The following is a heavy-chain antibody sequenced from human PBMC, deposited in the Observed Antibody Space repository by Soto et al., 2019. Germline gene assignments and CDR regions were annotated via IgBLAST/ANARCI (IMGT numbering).Heavy chain of an antibody. CDR2: ISYDGSNK. V-gene: IGHV3-30-3*01. CDR3: ARGEDIVVVPAAPWDY. CDR1: GFTFSSYA. Sequence: QVQLVESGGGVVQPGRSLRLSCAASGFTFSSYAMHWVRQAPGKGLEWVAVISYDGSNKYYADSVKGRFTISRDNSKNTLYMQMNSLRAEDTAVYYCARGEDIVVVPAAPWDYWGPGTLVTGSS. J-gene: IGHJ4*02. D-gene: IGHD2-2*01.